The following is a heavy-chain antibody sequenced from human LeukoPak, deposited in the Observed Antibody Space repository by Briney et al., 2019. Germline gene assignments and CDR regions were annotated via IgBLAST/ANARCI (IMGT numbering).Heavy chain of an antibody. J-gene: IGHJ4*02. CDR1: GFTFSSYG. CDR2: IRYDGSNK. CDR3: AKDQHDFWSGPKKYFDY. V-gene: IGHV3-30*02. D-gene: IGHD3-3*01. Sequence: GGSLTLSCAASGFTFSSYGMHWVRQAPGKGLEWVAFIRYDGSNKYYADSVKGRFTIYRDKSKNTLYLQMNSLRAEDTAVDCGAKDQHDFWSGPKKYFDYWGQGTLVTVSS.